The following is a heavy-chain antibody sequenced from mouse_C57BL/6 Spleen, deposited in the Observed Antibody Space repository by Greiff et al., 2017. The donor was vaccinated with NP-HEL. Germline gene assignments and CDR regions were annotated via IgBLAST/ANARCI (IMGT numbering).Heavy chain of an antibody. J-gene: IGHJ4*01. V-gene: IGHV5-9-1*02. Sequence: EVKLVESGEGLVKPGGSLKLSCAASGFTFSSYAMSWVRQTPEKRLEWVAYISSGGDYIYYADTVKGRFTISRDNARNTLYLQMSSLKSEDTAMYYCTRDGYYWGYYAMDYWGQGTSVTVSS. CDR3: TRDGYYWGYYAMDY. D-gene: IGHD2-3*01. CDR2: ISSGGDYI. CDR1: GFTFSSYA.